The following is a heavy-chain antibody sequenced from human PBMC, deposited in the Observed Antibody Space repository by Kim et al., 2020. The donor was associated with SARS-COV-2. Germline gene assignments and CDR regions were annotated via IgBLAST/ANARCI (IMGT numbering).Heavy chain of an antibody. Sequence: SVKGRFTISRDNSKNTLYLQMNSLRAEDTAVYYCAKLTGYYYDSSDAFDIWGQGTMVTVSS. D-gene: IGHD3-22*01. CDR3: AKLTGYYYDSSDAFDI. J-gene: IGHJ3*02. V-gene: IGHV3-23*02.